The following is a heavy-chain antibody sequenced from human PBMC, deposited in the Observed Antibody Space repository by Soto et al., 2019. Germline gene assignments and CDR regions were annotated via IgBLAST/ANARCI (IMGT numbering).Heavy chain of an antibody. CDR3: AKKSYYYDTSGYSEYFQN. D-gene: IGHD3-22*01. J-gene: IGHJ1*01. CDR2: VSGNGATT. V-gene: IGHV3-23*01. Sequence: PGGSLRLSCAASGFTFTSFAMSWVHQAPGKGLEWVAAVSGNGATTHYADSVKGRFTVSRDNSRNTVYLQLNSLRAEDTAVFYCAKKSYYYDTSGYSEYFQNWGQGTLVTVSS. CDR1: GFTFTSFA.